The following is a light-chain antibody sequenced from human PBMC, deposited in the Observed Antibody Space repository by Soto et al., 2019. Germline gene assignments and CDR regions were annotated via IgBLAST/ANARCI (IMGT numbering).Light chain of an antibody. CDR3: QQSYSTPSIT. V-gene: IGKV1-8*01. Sequence: AIRMTQSPSSLSASTGDRVTITCRSSQGISSYLAWYQQKPGKAPKRLIYAASSLQSGVPSRFSGSGSGTEFTLTISSLQPEDFATYYCQQSYSTPSITVGQGTRLEIK. CDR1: QGISSY. J-gene: IGKJ5*01. CDR2: AAS.